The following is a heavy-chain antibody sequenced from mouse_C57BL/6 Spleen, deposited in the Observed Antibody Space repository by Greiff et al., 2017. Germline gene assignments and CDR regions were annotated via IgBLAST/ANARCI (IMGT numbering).Heavy chain of an antibody. V-gene: IGHV1-82*01. CDR1: GYAFSSSL. CDR3: VYGYDGGFAY. D-gene: IGHD2-2*01. J-gene: IGHJ3*01. CDR2: IYPGDGDT. Sequence: QVQLQQSGPELVKPGASVKISCKASGYAFSSSLMNWVKQRPGKGLEWIGRIYPGDGDTNYNGKFKGKATLTADKSSSTAYMQLSSLTSEDSAVYFCVYGYDGGFAYWGQGTLVTVSA.